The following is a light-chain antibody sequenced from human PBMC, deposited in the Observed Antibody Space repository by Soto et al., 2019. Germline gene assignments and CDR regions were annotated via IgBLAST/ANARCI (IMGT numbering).Light chain of an antibody. Sequence: EIVLTQSPGTLSLSPGERATLSCRASQSVSSSYLAWYQQNPGQAPRLLIYGASSRATGIPDRFSGSGSGTDFTLTISRVEPEEFAVYYCQQYGSSLRTFGQGTKVEIK. J-gene: IGKJ1*01. CDR3: QQYGSSLRT. CDR1: QSVSSSY. CDR2: GAS. V-gene: IGKV3-20*01.